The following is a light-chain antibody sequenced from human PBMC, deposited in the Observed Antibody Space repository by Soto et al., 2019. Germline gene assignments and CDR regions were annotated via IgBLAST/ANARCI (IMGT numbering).Light chain of an antibody. V-gene: IGKV3-11*01. CDR2: DAS. J-gene: IGKJ4*01. CDR3: QQRSNWPGS. CDR1: QSVTTY. Sequence: EIVLTQSPATLSLSPGERATLSCRASQSVTTYLAWYQQKPGQAPRLLIYDASNRATGVPARFSGSGSGTDFTLTISSLDPEDFVVYYCQQRSNWPGSFGGGTKVEIK.